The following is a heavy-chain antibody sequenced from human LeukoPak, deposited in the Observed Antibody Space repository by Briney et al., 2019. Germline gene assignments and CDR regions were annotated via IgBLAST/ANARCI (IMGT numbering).Heavy chain of an antibody. CDR3: ARRGYGSGSYYDY. Sequence: PSETLSLTCTVSGYSISSGYYWGWIRQPPGKGLEWIGSIYHSGSTYYNPSLKSRVTISVDTSKNQFSLKLSSVTAADTAVYYCARRGYGSGSYYDYWGQGTLVTVSS. V-gene: IGHV4-38-2*02. CDR2: IYHSGST. CDR1: GYSISSGYY. D-gene: IGHD3-10*01. J-gene: IGHJ4*02.